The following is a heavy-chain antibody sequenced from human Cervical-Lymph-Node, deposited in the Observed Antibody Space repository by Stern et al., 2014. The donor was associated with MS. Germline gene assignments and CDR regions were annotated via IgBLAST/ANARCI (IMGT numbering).Heavy chain of an antibody. CDR2: INPKTGDT. Sequence: VQLVQSGAEVKMPGASVKVSCKTSGYSFKTYYLKWVRQAPGQGLEWMGRINPKTGDTRYAPKFQGRVTMTRDTDISTVYMELSGLTSDDTAVYFCARSPAPNWGTAYLDSWGQGTLVTVSS. V-gene: IGHV1-2*06. CDR3: ARSPAPNWGTAYLDS. J-gene: IGHJ4*02. D-gene: IGHD7-27*01. CDR1: GYSFKTYY.